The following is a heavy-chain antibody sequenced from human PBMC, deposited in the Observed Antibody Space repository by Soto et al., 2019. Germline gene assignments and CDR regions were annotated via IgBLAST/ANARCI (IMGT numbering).Heavy chain of an antibody. CDR2: ISDDGAPI. D-gene: IGHD5-18*01. Sequence: VGSLRLSCEASGFSFSSFAMNWVRQAPGRGLEWVSYISDDGAPIYYADSLKGRFTISRDNAKNSLSLQMNNLRAEDTAVYYCARENSVQAWLHHFDHWGLGTLVTVSS. CDR3: ARENSVQAWLHHFDH. J-gene: IGHJ4*02. V-gene: IGHV3-48*03. CDR1: GFSFSSFA.